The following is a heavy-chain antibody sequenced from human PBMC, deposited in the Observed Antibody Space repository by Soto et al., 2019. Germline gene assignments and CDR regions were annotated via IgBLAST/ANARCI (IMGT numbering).Heavy chain of an antibody. J-gene: IGHJ4*02. CDR2: LIPILGTT. D-gene: IGHD6-19*01. CDR1: GGTFSSDA. V-gene: IGHV1-69*13. Sequence: SVKVSCKASGGTFSSDAVSWVRQAPGQGLEWMGGLIPILGTTHYVQKFQGRVTITADESTNTAYMELSSLRSDDTAVYYCARASGYVSGWYHDYWGQGTRVTVYS. CDR3: ARASGYVSGWYHDY.